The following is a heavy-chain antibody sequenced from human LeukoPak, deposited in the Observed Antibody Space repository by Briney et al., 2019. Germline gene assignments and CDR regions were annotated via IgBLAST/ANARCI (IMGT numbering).Heavy chain of an antibody. CDR3: ARDRRIVGGFDY. J-gene: IGHJ4*02. CDR2: IWYDGSNK. V-gene: IGHV3-33*01. CDR1: GFTFSSYG. Sequence: PGRSLRLSCAASGFTFSSYGMHWVRQAPGKGLEWVAVIWYDGSNKYYADSVKGRFTISRDNSKNTLYLQINSLTAEDTAVYYCARDRRIVGGFDYWGQGTLVTVSS. D-gene: IGHD1-26*01.